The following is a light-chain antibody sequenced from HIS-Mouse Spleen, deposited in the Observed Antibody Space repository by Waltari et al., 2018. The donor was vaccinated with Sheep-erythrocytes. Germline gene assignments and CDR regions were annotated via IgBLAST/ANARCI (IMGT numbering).Light chain of an antibody. Sequence: QSALTQPRSVSGSPGQSVAISCPGTSSYFGGYNEVSLYQQHPGKPPKLMIYDVSKRPSGVPDRFSGSKSGNTASLTISGLQAEDEADYYCCSYAGSYNHVFATGTKVTVL. V-gene: IGLV2-11*01. J-gene: IGLJ1*01. CDR2: DVS. CDR3: CSYAGSYNHV. CDR1: SSYFGGYNE.